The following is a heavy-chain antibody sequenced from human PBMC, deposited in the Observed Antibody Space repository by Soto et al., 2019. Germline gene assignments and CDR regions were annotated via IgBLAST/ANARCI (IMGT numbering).Heavy chain of an antibody. CDR1: GFTFSSYA. J-gene: IGHJ6*02. Sequence: EVQLLESGGGLIQPGGSLRLSCAASGFTFSSYALSWVRQAPGKGLQCVSTVSGNGLSTYYADSVKGRFTISRDNSRNTLYLQMNSLRAEDTAVYYCAKVQGSGSGLYYFYYYGMDVWGRGTTVTVSS. D-gene: IGHD3-10*01. V-gene: IGHV3-23*01. CDR2: VSGNGLST. CDR3: AKVQGSGSGLYYFYYYGMDV.